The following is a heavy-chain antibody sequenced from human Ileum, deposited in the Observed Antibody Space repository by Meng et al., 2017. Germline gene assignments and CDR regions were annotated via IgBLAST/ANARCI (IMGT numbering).Heavy chain of an antibody. Sequence: QVHRQQWGAGLLKPSETLSLTCAVYDGSFSGYFWSWIRQPPGKGLEWIGEINHSGSTNYNPSLKGRVTISVDTSKSQFSLRLNSVTAADTALYYCAGATIRTYYYGSGSYYFTKWGQGTLVTVSS. CDR2: INHSGST. V-gene: IGHV4-34*01. CDR3: AGATIRTYYYGSGSYYFTK. CDR1: DGSFSGYF. J-gene: IGHJ4*02. D-gene: IGHD3-10*01.